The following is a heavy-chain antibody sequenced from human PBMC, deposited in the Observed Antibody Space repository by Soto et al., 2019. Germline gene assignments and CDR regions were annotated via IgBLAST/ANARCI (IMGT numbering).Heavy chain of an antibody. CDR1: GYTFTNFG. D-gene: IGHD3-16*01. V-gene: IGHV1-18*01. Sequence: QVQLVQSGAEVKKPGASVKVSCKASGYTFTNFGISWVRQAPGQGLEWMGWISAYNGNTNYAQNFQGRVTMTTDTSTSTDYMELRSLKSDDTAGYYWARGGTPIDYWGQGTLVTVSS. CDR3: ARGGTPIDY. J-gene: IGHJ4*02. CDR2: ISAYNGNT.